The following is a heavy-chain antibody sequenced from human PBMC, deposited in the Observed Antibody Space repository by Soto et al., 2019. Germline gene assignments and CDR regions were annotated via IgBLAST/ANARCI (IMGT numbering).Heavy chain of an antibody. V-gene: IGHV1-69*12. CDR3: ASGVGPYEQGFDY. J-gene: IGHJ4*02. CDR2: IIPLFGTA. CDR1: GGTFSSYA. Sequence: QVQLVQSGAVVKKPGSSVKVSCKASGGTFSSYAISWVRQAPGHGLACMGGIIPLFGTANYAQKVQGRVTITADESTSTAYMELSSLRSEDTAVYYCASGVGPYEQGFDYRGQGTLVTVSS. D-gene: IGHD2-2*01.